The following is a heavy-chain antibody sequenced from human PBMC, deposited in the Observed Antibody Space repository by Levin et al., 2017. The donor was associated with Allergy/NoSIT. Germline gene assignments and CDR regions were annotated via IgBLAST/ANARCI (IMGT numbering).Heavy chain of an antibody. J-gene: IGHJ4*02. CDR2: INHSGST. V-gene: IGHV4-34*01. D-gene: IGHD6-6*01. CDR1: GGSFSGSY. Sequence: SQTLSLTCAVYGGSFSGSYWSWIRQPPGKGLEWIGEINHSGSTNYNPSLKSRVTISVDTSKNQFSLKLSSVTAADTAVYYCARGNSGTSRSWAARKLFDYWGQGTLVTVSS. CDR3: ARGNSGTSRSWAARKLFDY.